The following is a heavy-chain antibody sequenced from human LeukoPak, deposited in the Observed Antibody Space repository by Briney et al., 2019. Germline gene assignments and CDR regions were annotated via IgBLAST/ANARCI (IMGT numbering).Heavy chain of an antibody. CDR3: ARGRYGSDFDY. CDR1: GFTFSSYW. J-gene: IGHJ4*02. D-gene: IGHD3-10*01. V-gene: IGHV3-74*01. CDR2: INSDGSIT. Sequence: GGSLRLSCAASGFTFSSYWMHWVRQAPGKGLVWVSRINSDGSITTYADSVKGRFTISRDNAKNTLCLQMNSLRAEDTAVYYCARGRYGSDFDYWGQGTLVTVSS.